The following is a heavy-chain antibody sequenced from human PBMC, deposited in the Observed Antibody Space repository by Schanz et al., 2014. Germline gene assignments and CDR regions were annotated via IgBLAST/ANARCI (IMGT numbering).Heavy chain of an antibody. CDR3: AKDAENTAMITDYFDY. CDR2: ISGSGGNT. V-gene: IGHV3-23*04. CDR1: GFTFRGYA. D-gene: IGHD5-18*01. J-gene: IGHJ4*02. Sequence: EVQLVESGGGLIQPGGSLRLSCLASGFTFRGYAMSWVRQAPGRGLEWVSIISGSGGNTYYADAVRGRFTISRDNSKTTVYLQMNSLRAEDTAVYYCAKDAENTAMITDYFDYWGQGTLVTVSS.